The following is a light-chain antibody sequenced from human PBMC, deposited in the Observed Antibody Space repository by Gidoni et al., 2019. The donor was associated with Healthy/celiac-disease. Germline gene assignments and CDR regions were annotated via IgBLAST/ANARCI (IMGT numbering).Light chain of an antibody. CDR3: QQYGSSPWT. CDR2: GAS. J-gene: IGKJ1*01. Sequence: EIVLTPSPGTLSLSPGERATLYCRASQSVSSSYLAWYQQKPGQAPRLLIYGASSRATGIPDRFSGSGSGTDFTLTISRLEPEDFAGYYCQQYGSSPWTFGQGTKVEIK. V-gene: IGKV3-20*01. CDR1: QSVSSSY.